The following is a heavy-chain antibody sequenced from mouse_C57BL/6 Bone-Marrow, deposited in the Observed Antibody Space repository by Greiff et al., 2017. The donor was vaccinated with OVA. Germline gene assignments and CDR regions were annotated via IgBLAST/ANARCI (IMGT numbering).Heavy chain of an antibody. D-gene: IGHD4-1*01. V-gene: IGHV1-69*01. Sequence: QVQLQQPGAELVMPGASVKLSCKASGYTFTSYWMHWVKQRPGQGLEWIGEIDPSDSYTNYNQKFKGKSTLTVDKSSSTAYMQLSSRTSEDSAVYYCARYWDPYYFDYWGQGTTLTVSS. CDR1: GYTFTSYW. J-gene: IGHJ2*01. CDR3: ARYWDPYYFDY. CDR2: IDPSDSYT.